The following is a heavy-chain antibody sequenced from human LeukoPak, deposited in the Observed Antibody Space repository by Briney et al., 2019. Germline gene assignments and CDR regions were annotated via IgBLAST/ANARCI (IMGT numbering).Heavy chain of an antibody. CDR3: ARESYYYDSSGYFY. CDR2: ISSSSSTI. CDR1: GFTVSSNY. V-gene: IGHV3-48*02. Sequence: GGSLRLSCAASGFTVSSNYMSWVRQAPGKGLEWVSYISSSSSTIYYADSVKGRFTISRDNAKNSLYLQMNSLRDEDTAVYYCARESYYYDSSGYFYWGQGTLVTVSS. D-gene: IGHD3-22*01. J-gene: IGHJ4*02.